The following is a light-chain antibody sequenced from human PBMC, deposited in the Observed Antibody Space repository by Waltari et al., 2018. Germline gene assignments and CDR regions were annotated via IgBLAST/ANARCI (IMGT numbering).Light chain of an antibody. J-gene: IGLJ2*01. CDR1: RSDIGGYDY. CDR3: SSYSAINPLV. Sequence: QAALTQPPSVSGSPGQSVTISCTGTRSDIGGYDYVSWYQQHPGKAPKLMIYDVNKRPSGVSDLFSGSKSDNTASLTISGLQAEDEADYYCSSYSAINPLVFGGGTRLTVL. V-gene: IGLV2-11*01. CDR2: DVN.